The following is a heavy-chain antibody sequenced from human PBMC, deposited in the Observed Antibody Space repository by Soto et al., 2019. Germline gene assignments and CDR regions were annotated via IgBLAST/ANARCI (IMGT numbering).Heavy chain of an antibody. CDR2: ISGSGGST. CDR1: GFTFSSYA. CDR3: AKDLGASSSPLLYYFDY. Sequence: GGSLRLSCAASGFTFSSYAMSWVRQAPGKGLEWVSAISGSGGSTYYADSVKGRFTISRDNSKNMLYLQMNSLRAEDTAVYYCAKDLGASSSPLLYYFDYWGQGTLVTVSS. J-gene: IGHJ4*02. V-gene: IGHV3-23*01. D-gene: IGHD6-13*01.